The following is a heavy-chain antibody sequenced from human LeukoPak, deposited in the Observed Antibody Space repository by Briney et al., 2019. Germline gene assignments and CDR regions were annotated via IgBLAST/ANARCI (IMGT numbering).Heavy chain of an antibody. J-gene: IGHJ4*02. Sequence: GGSLRLSCAASGFTVSSNYMSWVRQAPGKGLEWVSVIYGAGSTYYADVVKGRFTISRDNAKNTVYLQMNSLRAEDTAVYYCANSYYDFWSGYLPFDYWGQGTLVTVSS. D-gene: IGHD3-3*01. CDR1: GFTVSSNY. CDR2: IYGAGST. CDR3: ANSYYDFWSGYLPFDY. V-gene: IGHV3-66*01.